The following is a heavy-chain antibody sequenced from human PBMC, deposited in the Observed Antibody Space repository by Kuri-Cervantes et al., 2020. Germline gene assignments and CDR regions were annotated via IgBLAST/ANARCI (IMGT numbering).Heavy chain of an antibody. CDR2: IYWDDDK. Sequence: SGPTLVKPTQTLTLTCTFSGFSLNTIGVGVGWIRQPPGKALEWLALIYWDDDKRYGPSLKSRLTITKDTSKNQVVLTMTNMDPVDTATYYCARIKGRYSSSWYFDYWGQGTLVTVSS. D-gene: IGHD6-13*01. CDR3: ARIKGRYSSSWYFDY. CDR1: GFSLNTIGVG. V-gene: IGHV2-5*05. J-gene: IGHJ4*02.